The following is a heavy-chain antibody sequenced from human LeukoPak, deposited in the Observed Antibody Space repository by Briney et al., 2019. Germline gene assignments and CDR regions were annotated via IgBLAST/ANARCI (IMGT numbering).Heavy chain of an antibody. Sequence: PGRSLGLSCTASGFTFGDYAMSWVRQAPGKGLEWVGFIRSKAYGGTTEYAASVKGRFTISRDDSKSIAYLQMNSLKTEGTAVYYCTRSGSYLLTDYWGQGTLVTVSS. CDR3: TRSGSYLLTDY. D-gene: IGHD1-26*01. V-gene: IGHV3-49*04. CDR1: GFTFGDYA. CDR2: IRSKAYGGTT. J-gene: IGHJ4*02.